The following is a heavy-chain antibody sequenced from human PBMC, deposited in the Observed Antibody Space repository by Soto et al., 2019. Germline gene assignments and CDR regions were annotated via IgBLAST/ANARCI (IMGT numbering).Heavy chain of an antibody. D-gene: IGHD2-2*01. Sequence: QVQLVQSGAEVKKPGSSVKVSCRASGGTFNNYVINWVRQAPGQGLEWMAGIMPIFGTPNYAQKFQGRVTITADKSTSTAYMELNSLRSGDTAVYYCAGRCDGTNCLAHFDYWGQGTLVTVSS. J-gene: IGHJ4*02. CDR3: AGRCDGTNCLAHFDY. CDR1: GGTFNNYV. CDR2: IMPIFGTP. V-gene: IGHV1-69*06.